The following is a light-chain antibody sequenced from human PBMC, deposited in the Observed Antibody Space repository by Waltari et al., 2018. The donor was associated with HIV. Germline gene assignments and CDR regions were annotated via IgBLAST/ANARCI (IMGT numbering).Light chain of an antibody. CDR3: FSAADNNLGV. CDR2: KDI. CDR1: GLAKSD. Sequence: SYELTQPSSVSVSPGQTARITCSGDGLAKSDVRWFQQKPGQAPVLVIYKDIERPSGIPERFSGSSSGTTVTLTISGAQVEDEADYYCFSAADNNLGVFGGGTKVTVL. V-gene: IGLV3-27*01. J-gene: IGLJ3*02.